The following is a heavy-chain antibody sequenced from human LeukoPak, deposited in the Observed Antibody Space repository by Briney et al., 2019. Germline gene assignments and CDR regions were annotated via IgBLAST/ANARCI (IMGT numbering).Heavy chain of an antibody. CDR1: GGSFSGYY. D-gene: IGHD5-24*01. Sequence: SETLSLTCAVYGGSFSGYYWSWLRQPPGKGLEWIGEINHSGSTNYNPSLKSRVTISVDTSKNQFSLKLSSVTAADTAVYYCARVELATHSWFDPWGQGTLVTVSS. J-gene: IGHJ5*02. CDR3: ARVELATHSWFDP. V-gene: IGHV4-34*01. CDR2: INHSGST.